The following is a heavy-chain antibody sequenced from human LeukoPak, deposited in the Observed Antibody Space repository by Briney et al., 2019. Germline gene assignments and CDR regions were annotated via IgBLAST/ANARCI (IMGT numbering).Heavy chain of an antibody. Sequence: PSGILSLTCDVSGGXISATNCWTWVRQPPGGGLEWIGEVHLNGRSHYSPSLESRVTMSADMSENHISLHLTSVTAADTAVYYCAREGGFYRPLDYTGPGTLVIVSS. D-gene: IGHD2/OR15-2a*01. CDR2: VHLNGRS. CDR1: GGXISATNC. CDR3: AREGGFYRPLDY. V-gene: IGHV4-4*02. J-gene: IGHJ4*02.